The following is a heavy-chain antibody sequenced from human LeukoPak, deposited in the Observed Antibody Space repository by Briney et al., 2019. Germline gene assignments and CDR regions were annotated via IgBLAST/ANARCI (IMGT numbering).Heavy chain of an antibody. D-gene: IGHD6-13*01. CDR3: ARTIAAAKYNWFDP. CDR1: GFTFSSYS. V-gene: IGHV3-48*04. J-gene: IGHJ5*02. Sequence: PGGSLRLSCAASGFTFSSYSMNWVRQAPGKGLEWVSYISSSSSTIYYADSVKGQFTISRDNAKNSLYLQMNSLRAEDTAVYYCARTIAAAKYNWFDPWGQGTLVTVSS. CDR2: ISSSSSTI.